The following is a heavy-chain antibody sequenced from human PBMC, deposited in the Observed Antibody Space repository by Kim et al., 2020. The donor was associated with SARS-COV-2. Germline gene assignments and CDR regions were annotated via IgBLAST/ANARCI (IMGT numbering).Heavy chain of an antibody. CDR3: ARGFYGSSWYRVGARFNMASDI. J-gene: IGHJ3*02. D-gene: IGHD6-13*01. V-gene: IGHV4-30-4*01. Sequence: SETLSLTCTVSGGSISSGDYYWSWIRQPPGKGLEWIGYIYYSGSTYYNPSLKSRVTISVDTSKNQFSLKLSSVTAADTAVYYCARGFYGSSWYRVGARFNMASDIWGQGTMVTVSS. CDR1: GGSISSGDYY. CDR2: IYYSGST.